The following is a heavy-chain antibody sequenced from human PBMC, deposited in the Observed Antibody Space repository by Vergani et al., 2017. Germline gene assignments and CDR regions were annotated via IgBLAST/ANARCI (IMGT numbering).Heavy chain of an antibody. CDR2: INPNRGGT. D-gene: IGHD1-14*01. J-gene: IGHJ3*02. CDR3: ARTRNQPPSKRDAFDI. CDR1: GYTFTGYY. Sequence: QVQLVQSGAEVKKPGASVKVSCKASGYTFTGYYMHWVRQAPGQGLEWRGRINPNRGGTNYAQKFQARVPMTRDTSISTAYMELSRLRSDDTAVYYCARTRNQPPSKRDAFDIWGQGTMVTVSS. V-gene: IGHV1-2*06.